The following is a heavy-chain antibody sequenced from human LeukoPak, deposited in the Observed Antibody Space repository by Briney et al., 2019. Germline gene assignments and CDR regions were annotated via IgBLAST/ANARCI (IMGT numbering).Heavy chain of an antibody. J-gene: IGHJ4*03. CDR3: ARVCDFWKGYPH. CDR1: GYTFTTYA. Sequence: ASVKVSCKASGYTFTTYAISWVRQAPGQGLEWIGWIATYNGNKDYAQKFQDRATMTTDTSTTTAYLELRNLRSDDTAFYYCARVCDFWKGYPHWYHGTLVPVSS. V-gene: IGHV1-18*01. CDR2: IATYNGNK. D-gene: IGHD3-3*01.